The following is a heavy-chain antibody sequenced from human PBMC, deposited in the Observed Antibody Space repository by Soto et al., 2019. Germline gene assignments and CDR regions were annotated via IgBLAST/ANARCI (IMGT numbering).Heavy chain of an antibody. V-gene: IGHV4-4*02. D-gene: IGHD6-19*01. CDR2: IYHSGST. J-gene: IGHJ5*02. Sequence: PSETLSLTCAVSGGSISSSNWWSGVRQPPGKGLEWIGEIYHSGSTNYNPSLKSRVTISVDKSKNQFSLKLSSVTAADTAVYYCARTPPRYSSGWYDLKNNWFDPWGQGTLVTVSS. CDR3: ARTPPRYSSGWYDLKNNWFDP. CDR1: GGSISSSNW.